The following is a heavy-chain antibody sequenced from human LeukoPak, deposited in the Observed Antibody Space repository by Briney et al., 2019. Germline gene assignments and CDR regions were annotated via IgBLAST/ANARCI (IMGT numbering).Heavy chain of an antibody. Sequence: PSETLSLTCTVSGGSISGYYWSWIRQPPGKGLEWIGYIYDSGSTNYNPSLKSRVTISVDTSKNQFSLKLRSVTAADTAVYFCARDLYIAYYKRTGYDAFDIWGQGTMVTVSS. CDR1: GGSISGYY. CDR2: IYDSGST. J-gene: IGHJ3*02. CDR3: ARDLYIAYYKRTGYDAFDI. V-gene: IGHV4-59*01. D-gene: IGHD1-1*01.